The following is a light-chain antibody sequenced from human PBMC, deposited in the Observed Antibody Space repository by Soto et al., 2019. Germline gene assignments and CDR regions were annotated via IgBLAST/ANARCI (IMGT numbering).Light chain of an antibody. CDR2: GAS. Sequence: EIVLTQSPGTLSLSPGERATLSCRASQSVSSSYLAWYQQKPGQAPRLLIYGASSTATGIPDRFGGSGSGTDFTLTTSRLEPEDFAVYYCQQYGSSPRVTFGQGTRLETK. CDR1: QSVSSSY. J-gene: IGKJ5*01. V-gene: IGKV3-20*01. CDR3: QQYGSSPRVT.